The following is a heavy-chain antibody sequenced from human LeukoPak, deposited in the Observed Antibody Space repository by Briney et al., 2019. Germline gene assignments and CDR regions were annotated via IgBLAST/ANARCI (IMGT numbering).Heavy chain of an antibody. J-gene: IGHJ2*01. V-gene: IGHV3-49*04. Sequence: GRSLRLSCTASGFTFGDYAMSWVRQAPGKGLEWVGFIRSKAYGGTTEYAASVKGRFTISRDDSKSIAYLQMNSLKTEDTAVYYCTRDHYYDSSGYSLNWYFDLWGRGTLVTVSS. D-gene: IGHD3-22*01. CDR1: GFTFGDYA. CDR2: IRSKAYGGTT. CDR3: TRDHYYDSSGYSLNWYFDL.